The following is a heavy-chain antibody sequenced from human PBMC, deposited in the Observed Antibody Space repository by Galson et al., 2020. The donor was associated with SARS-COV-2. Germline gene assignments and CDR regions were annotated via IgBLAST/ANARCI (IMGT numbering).Heavy chain of an antibody. V-gene: IGHV3-30*01. D-gene: IGHD3-3*01. CDR1: GFTFSSYA. J-gene: IGHJ4*02. CDR2: ISYDGSNK. CDR3: ARSLSGGYYSPVTY. Sequence: GGSLRLSCAASGFTFSSYAMHWVRQAPGKGLEWVAVISYDGSNKYYADSVKGQFTISRDNSKNTLYLQMNSLRDEDTAVYYCARSLSGGYYSPVTYWGQGTLVTVSS.